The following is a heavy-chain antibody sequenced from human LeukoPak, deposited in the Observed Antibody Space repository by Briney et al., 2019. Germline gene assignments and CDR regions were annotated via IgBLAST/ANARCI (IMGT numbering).Heavy chain of an antibody. CDR2: INHSGST. D-gene: IGHD5-18*01. CDR3: ATALIRDTAMVQTVGYYFDY. CDR1: GGSISSYY. Sequence: SETLSLTCTVSGGSISSYYWSWIRQPPGKGLEWIGEINHSGSTNYNPSLKSRVTISVDTSKNQFSLKLSSVTAADTAVYYCATALIRDTAMVQTVGYYFDYWGQGTLVTVSS. V-gene: IGHV4-34*01. J-gene: IGHJ4*02.